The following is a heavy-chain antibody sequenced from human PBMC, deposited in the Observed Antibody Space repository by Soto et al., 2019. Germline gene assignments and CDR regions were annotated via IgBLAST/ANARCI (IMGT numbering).Heavy chain of an antibody. CDR3: ARDLFLAAGNWFDP. V-gene: IGHV3-21*01. Sequence: GGSLRLSCAASGFTFSSYSMNWVRQAPGKGLEWVSSISSSSSYIYYADSVKGRFTISRDNAKNSLYLQMNSLRAEDTAVYYCARDLFLAAGNWFDPWGQGTLVTVSS. J-gene: IGHJ5*02. D-gene: IGHD6-25*01. CDR1: GFTFSSYS. CDR2: ISSSSSYI.